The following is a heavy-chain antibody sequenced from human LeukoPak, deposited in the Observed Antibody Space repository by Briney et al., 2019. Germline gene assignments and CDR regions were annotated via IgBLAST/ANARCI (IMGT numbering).Heavy chain of an antibody. CDR1: GFTFSSYS. CDR3: ARDRGDGYNPGSSDY. D-gene: IGHD5-24*01. CDR2: ISSSSSYI. V-gene: IGHV3-21*04. Sequence: GGSLRLSCAASGFTFSSYSMNWVRQAPGKGLEWVSSISSSSSYIYYADSVKGRFTISRDNAKNSLYLQMNSLRAEDTAVYYCARDRGDGYNPGSSDYWGQGTLVTVSS. J-gene: IGHJ4*02.